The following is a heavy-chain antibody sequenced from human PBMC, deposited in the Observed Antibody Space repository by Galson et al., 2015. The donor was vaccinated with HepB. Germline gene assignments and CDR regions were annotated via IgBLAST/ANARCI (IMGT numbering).Heavy chain of an antibody. CDR3: ARDLGIDSSGYLIDY. Sequence: SVKVSCKASGYTFTSYGISWVRQAPGQGLEWMGWISAYNGNTNYAQKLQGRVTMTTDTSTSTAYMELRSLRSDDTAVYYCARDLGIDSSGYLIDYWGQGTLVTVSS. J-gene: IGHJ4*02. V-gene: IGHV1-18*04. CDR1: GYTFTSYG. CDR2: ISAYNGNT. D-gene: IGHD3-22*01.